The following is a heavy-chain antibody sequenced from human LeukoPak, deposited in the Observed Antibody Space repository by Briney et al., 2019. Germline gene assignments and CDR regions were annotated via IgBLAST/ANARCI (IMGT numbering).Heavy chain of an antibody. CDR2: ISYDGSNK. CDR3: ARDWLMRGYSSSPGFNWFDP. CDR1: GFTFSSYA. V-gene: IGHV3-30-3*01. J-gene: IGHJ5*02. D-gene: IGHD6-6*01. Sequence: GRSLRLSCAASGFTFSSYAMHWVRQAPGKGLEWVAGISYDGSNKYYADSVKGRFTISRDNSKNTLYLQMNSLRAEDTAVYYCARDWLMRGYSSSPGFNWFDPWGQGTLVTVSS.